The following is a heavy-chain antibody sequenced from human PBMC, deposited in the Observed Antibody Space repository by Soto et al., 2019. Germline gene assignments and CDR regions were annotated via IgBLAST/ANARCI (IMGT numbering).Heavy chain of an antibody. J-gene: IGHJ6*02. CDR2: TYYRSKWYN. V-gene: IGHV6-1*01. D-gene: IGHD1-26*01. CDR1: GDIVSINSAA. Sequence: QTXSLTGVISGDIVSINSAACDWIRQSPSRGLEWLGRTYYRSKWYNDYAVSVKSRITINPDTSKNQFSLQLNSVTPEDTAVYYCARDVRRVGANTNYYYGMDVWGQGTTVTVSS. CDR3: ARDVRRVGANTNYYYGMDV.